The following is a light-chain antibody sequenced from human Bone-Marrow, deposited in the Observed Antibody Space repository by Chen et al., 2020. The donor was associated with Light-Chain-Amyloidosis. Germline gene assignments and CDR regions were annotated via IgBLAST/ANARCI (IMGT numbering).Light chain of an antibody. V-gene: IGLV3-21*04. CDR2: YDS. CDR3: HVWDSSSDHGV. Sequence: SYVLTQPPSVSVAPGKTARITCGGNNIGSKSVHWYQQKPGQAPVLVIYYDSDRPSGIPERFSGSNCENTGTLTISRVEAGDEVDYYCHVWDSSSDHGVFGGGTKLTVL. CDR1: NIGSKS. J-gene: IGLJ3*02.